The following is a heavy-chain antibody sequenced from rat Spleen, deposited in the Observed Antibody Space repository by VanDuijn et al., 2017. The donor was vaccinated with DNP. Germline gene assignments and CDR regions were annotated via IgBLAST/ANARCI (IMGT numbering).Heavy chain of an antibody. D-gene: IGHD5-1*01. CDR3: KVGARY. V-gene: IGHV5S23*01. Sequence: EVQLVESGGGLVQPGRSLKLSCVASGITFNNYVMAWVRQTPTKGLEWVASISTNGGTTYYRDSVKGRFTISRDNAKSTLYLQMNSLRSEDTATYYCKVGARYWGQGVMVTVSS. CDR1: GITFNNYV. J-gene: IGHJ2*01. CDR2: ISTNGGTT.